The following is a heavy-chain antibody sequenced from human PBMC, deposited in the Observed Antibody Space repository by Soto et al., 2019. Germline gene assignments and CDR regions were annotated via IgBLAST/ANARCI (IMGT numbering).Heavy chain of an antibody. J-gene: IGHJ4*02. D-gene: IGHD4-17*01. CDR2: IYWDDDK. CDR3: AHSPWAPTVTHFDY. V-gene: IGHV2-5*02. Sequence: QITLKESGPTLVKPTQTLTLTCTFSGFSLSTSGVGVGWIRQPPGKALEWLALIYWDDDKRYSPSLKSRLTITKDTSKNQVVLTMTNMAPVHTATCYCAHSPWAPTVTHFDYWGQGTLVTVSS. CDR1: GFSLSTSGVG.